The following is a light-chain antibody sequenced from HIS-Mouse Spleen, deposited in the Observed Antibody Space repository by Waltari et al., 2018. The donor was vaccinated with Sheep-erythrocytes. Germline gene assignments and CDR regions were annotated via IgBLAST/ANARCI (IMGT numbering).Light chain of an antibody. CDR3: NSRDSSGNHVV. V-gene: IGLV3-19*01. CDR2: GKN. J-gene: IGLJ2*01. CDR1: SLRSSY. Sequence: SSELTHDPAVSVALGQTLRITCQGASLRSSYASWYQQKPGQAHVLVIYGKNNRPSGVPDRFSRSSSGNTASLTITGAQAEDEADYYCNSRDSSGNHVVFGGGTKLTVL.